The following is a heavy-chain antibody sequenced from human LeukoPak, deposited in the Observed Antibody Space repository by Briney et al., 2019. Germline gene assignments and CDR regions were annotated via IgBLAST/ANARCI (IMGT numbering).Heavy chain of an antibody. D-gene: IGHD3-22*01. CDR3: ARVPQDSSGYYGAFDI. J-gene: IGHJ3*02. Sequence: GGSLRLSCAASGLTFSSYSMNWVRQAPGKGLEWVSSISSSSSYIYYADSVKGRFTISRDNAKNSLYLQMNSLRAEDTAVYYCARVPQDSSGYYGAFDIWGQGTMVTVSS. CDR1: GLTFSSYS. V-gene: IGHV3-21*01. CDR2: ISSSSSYI.